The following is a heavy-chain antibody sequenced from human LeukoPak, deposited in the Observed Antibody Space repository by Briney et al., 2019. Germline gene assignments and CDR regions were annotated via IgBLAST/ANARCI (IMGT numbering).Heavy chain of an antibody. J-gene: IGHJ6*03. CDR1: GFTFSDYA. Sequence: GGSLRLSCAASGFASGFTFSDYAVSWLRQAPGKGPEWVASVNGRGATTYYADSVRGRFTISRDNSKNTVYLQMISVGADDTAVYFCAKSPATGEGYYFYYMDVWGKGTTVTVSS. CDR2: VNGRGATT. D-gene: IGHD7-27*01. CDR3: AKSPATGEGYYFYYMDV. V-gene: IGHV3-23*01.